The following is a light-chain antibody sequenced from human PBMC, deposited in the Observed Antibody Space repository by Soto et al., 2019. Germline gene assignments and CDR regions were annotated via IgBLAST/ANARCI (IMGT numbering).Light chain of an antibody. CDR1: QDISNT. J-gene: IGKJ5*01. Sequence: ALPLTQTPSSVSASVGDRVTITCRATQDISNTLAWYQHKPGRGPMLLIFDASTLESGVPSRITGSGSGTHFTPTISTVQPEDFANSICQPCKSYPITFSQGTRV. V-gene: IGKV1-13*02. CDR2: DAS. CDR3: QPCKSYPIT.